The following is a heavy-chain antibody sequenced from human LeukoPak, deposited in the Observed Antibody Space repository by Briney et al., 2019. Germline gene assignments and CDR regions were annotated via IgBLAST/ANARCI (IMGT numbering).Heavy chain of an antibody. CDR2: ISGSGGST. V-gene: IGHV3-23*01. Sequence: NPGGSLRLSCAASGFTFSSYAMSWVRQAPGKGLEWVSAISGSGGSTYYADSVKGRFTISRDNSKNTLYVQVNSLGTEDTAAYYCAKGSYYDSSGSFYFDYWGQGTLVTVSS. J-gene: IGHJ4*02. D-gene: IGHD3-22*01. CDR1: GFTFSSYA. CDR3: AKGSYYDSSGSFYFDY.